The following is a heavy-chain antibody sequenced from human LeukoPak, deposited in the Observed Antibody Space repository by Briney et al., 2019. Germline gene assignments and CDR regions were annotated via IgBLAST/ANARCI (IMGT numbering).Heavy chain of an antibody. CDR3: ARTGSSGYYWRGYFQH. J-gene: IGHJ1*01. Sequence: PSETLSLTCTVSGGSISSSSYYWGWIRQPPGKGLEWIGSIYYSGSTYYNPSLKSRVTISVDTSKNQFSLKLSSVTAADTAVYYCARTGSSGYYWRGYFQHWGQGTLVTVSS. CDR1: GGSISSSSYY. D-gene: IGHD3-22*01. CDR2: IYYSGST. V-gene: IGHV4-39*01.